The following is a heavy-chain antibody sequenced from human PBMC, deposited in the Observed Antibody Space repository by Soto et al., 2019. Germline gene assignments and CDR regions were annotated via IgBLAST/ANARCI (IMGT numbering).Heavy chain of an antibody. Sequence: SETLSLTCAASGVSFSGYYWSWIRQPPGKGLEWIGEINHSGSTNYNPYLKSRVTISVDTTKNQFTRKLSSVTAAVTAVYYCAYYCAYSGYDPHFDYWGQGTLVTVSS. CDR2: INHSGST. V-gene: IGHV4-34*01. D-gene: IGHD5-12*01. CDR3: AYYCAYSGYDPHFDY. CDR1: GVSFSGYY. J-gene: IGHJ4*02.